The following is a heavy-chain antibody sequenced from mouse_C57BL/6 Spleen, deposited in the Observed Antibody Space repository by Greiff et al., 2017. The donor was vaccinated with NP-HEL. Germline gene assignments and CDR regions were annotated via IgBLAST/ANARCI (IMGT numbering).Heavy chain of an antibody. CDR3: ARHYSNSYAMDY. J-gene: IGHJ4*01. D-gene: IGHD2-5*01. CDR1: GFTFSDYG. Sequence: EVQLQESGGGLVQPGGSLKLSCAASGFTFSDYGMAWVRQAPRKGPEWVAFISNLAYSIYYADTVTGRFTISRENAKNTLYLEMSSLRSEDTAMYYCARHYSNSYAMDYWGQGTSVTVSS. V-gene: IGHV5-15*01. CDR2: ISNLAYSI.